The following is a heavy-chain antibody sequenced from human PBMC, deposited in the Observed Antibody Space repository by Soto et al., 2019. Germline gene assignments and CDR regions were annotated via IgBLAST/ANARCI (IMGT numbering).Heavy chain of an antibody. Sequence: ASVKVSCKASGYTFASYDINWVRQATGQGLEWMGWMNPNSGNTGYAQKFQGRVTMTRNTSISTAYMELSSLRSEDTAVYYCARGYCSGGNCFNWFDPWGQGTLVTVSS. CDR3: ARGYCSGGNCFNWFDP. D-gene: IGHD2-15*01. J-gene: IGHJ5*02. V-gene: IGHV1-8*01. CDR2: MNPNSGNT. CDR1: GYTFASYD.